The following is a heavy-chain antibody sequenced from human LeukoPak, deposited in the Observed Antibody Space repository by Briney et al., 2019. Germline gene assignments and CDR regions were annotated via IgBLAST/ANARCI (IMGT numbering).Heavy chain of an antibody. CDR2: ISGSGGST. Sequence: GGSLRLSCAASGFTFSSYAMGWVRQAPGKGLEWVSAISGSGGSTYYADSVKGRFTISRDNSKNTLYLQMNSLRAEDTAVYYCAKRGDSSGYYYNFDYWGQGTLATVSS. J-gene: IGHJ4*02. CDR3: AKRGDSSGYYYNFDY. V-gene: IGHV3-23*01. D-gene: IGHD3-22*01. CDR1: GFTFSSYA.